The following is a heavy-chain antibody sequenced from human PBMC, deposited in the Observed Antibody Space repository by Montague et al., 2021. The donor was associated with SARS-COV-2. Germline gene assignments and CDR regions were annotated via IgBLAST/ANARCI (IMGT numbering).Heavy chain of an antibody. D-gene: IGHD3-22*01. J-gene: IGHJ4*02. V-gene: IGHV4-59*01. Sequence: SETLSLTCTVSGGSISSYYWSWIRQPPGKGLEWIGYIYYSGSTNYNPSLKSRVTISVDTSKNQFSLKLTSVTAADTAVYYCARGRDGYYHRSALFDYWGQGTWSPSPQ. CDR1: GGSISSYY. CDR2: IYYSGST. CDR3: ARGRDGYYHRSALFDY.